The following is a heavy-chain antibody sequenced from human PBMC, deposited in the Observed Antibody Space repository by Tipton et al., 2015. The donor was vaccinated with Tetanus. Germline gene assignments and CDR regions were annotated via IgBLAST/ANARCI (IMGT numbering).Heavy chain of an antibody. V-gene: IGHV1-46*01. CDR1: GYTFTSYY. CDR3: ARDIADTAMDDYYYYGMDV. Sequence: QVQLVQSGAEVKKPGASVKVSCKASGYTFTSYYMHWVRQAPGQGLEWMGIINPSGGSTSYAQKFQGRVTMTRDTSTSTVYMELSSLRSEDTAVYYCARDIADTAMDDYYYYGMDVWGQGTTVTVSS. D-gene: IGHD5-18*01. J-gene: IGHJ6*02. CDR2: INPSGGST.